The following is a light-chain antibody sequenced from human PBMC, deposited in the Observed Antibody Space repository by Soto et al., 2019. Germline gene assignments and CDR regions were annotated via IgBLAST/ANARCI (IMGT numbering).Light chain of an antibody. J-gene: IGLJ2*01. CDR3: CTYAGSDILI. V-gene: IGLV2-11*01. Sequence: QSALTQPRSVSGSPGQSVTISCTGTSSDVGGYNYVSWYQRHPGKAPKLIISDVTKRPSGVPDRFSGSKSGNTASLTISGLQAEDEADYDCCTYAGSDILIFCGGTKLTVL. CDR1: SSDVGGYNY. CDR2: DVT.